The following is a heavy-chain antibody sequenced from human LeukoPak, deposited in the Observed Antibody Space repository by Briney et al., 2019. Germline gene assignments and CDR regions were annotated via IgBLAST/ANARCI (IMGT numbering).Heavy chain of an antibody. CDR2: ISADNGNT. D-gene: IGHD2-2*01. Sequence: ASVKVSCKASGYTFTRYGISWVRQAPGQVLEWMGWISADNGNTNFAQKFQGRVIMTTDTSTSTAYMELRSLRSDDTAIYYCARAVWRPQSNDMPFDYWGQGTLVTVSS. J-gene: IGHJ4*02. CDR1: GYTFTRYG. CDR3: ARAVWRPQSNDMPFDY. V-gene: IGHV1-18*01.